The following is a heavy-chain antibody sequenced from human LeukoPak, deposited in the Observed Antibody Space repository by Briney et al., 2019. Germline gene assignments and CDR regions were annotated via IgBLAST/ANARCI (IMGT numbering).Heavy chain of an antibody. V-gene: IGHV4-59*01. CDR1: GGSISSYY. Sequence: SETLSLTCTVSGGSISSYYWSWIRQPPGKGLEWIGYIYYGGSTNYNPSLKSRVTISVDTSKNQFSLKLSSVTAADTAVYYCARGGWYYFYWGQGTLVTVSS. D-gene: IGHD6-19*01. CDR3: ARGGWYYFY. CDR2: IYYGGST. J-gene: IGHJ4*02.